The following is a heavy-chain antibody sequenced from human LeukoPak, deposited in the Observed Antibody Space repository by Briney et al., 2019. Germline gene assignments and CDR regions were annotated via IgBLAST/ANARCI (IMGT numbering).Heavy chain of an antibody. CDR3: ARGSGIAVAGTDHAFDI. CDR1: GFIFSNFA. V-gene: IGHV3-7*01. D-gene: IGHD6-19*01. Sequence: GGSLRLSCAASGFIFSNFAISWVRQAPGKGLEWVANINQDGSEKYYVDSVKGRFTISRDNAKNSLYLQMNSLRAEDTAVYYCARGSGIAVAGTDHAFDIWGQGTMVTVSS. J-gene: IGHJ3*02. CDR2: INQDGSEK.